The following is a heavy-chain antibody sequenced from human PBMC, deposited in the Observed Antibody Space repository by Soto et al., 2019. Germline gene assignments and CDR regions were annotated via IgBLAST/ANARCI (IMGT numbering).Heavy chain of an antibody. V-gene: IGHV3-9*01. CDR1: GFTFDDYA. CDR3: ARDLASLSYSDSSGSYHLDS. J-gene: IGHJ4*02. CDR2: ISWNSGSI. Sequence: SLRLSCAASGFTFDDYAMHWVRQAPGEGLEWVSGISWNSGSIGYADSVKGRFTISRDNAKNSLYLQMNSLRAEDTAVYYCARDLASLSYSDSSGSYHLDSWGQGTLVTVSS. D-gene: IGHD3-22*01.